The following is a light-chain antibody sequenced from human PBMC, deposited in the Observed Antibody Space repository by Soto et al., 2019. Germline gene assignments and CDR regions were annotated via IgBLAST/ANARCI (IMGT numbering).Light chain of an antibody. CDR3: SSYTTSSAPVL. J-gene: IGLJ2*01. V-gene: IGLV2-14*01. CDR1: SSDVGGYNY. CDR2: EVS. Sequence: QSALTQPASVSGSPGQSITLSCTGTSSDVGGYNYVSWYQQHPGKAPKLMIYEVSNRPSGVSNRFSGSKSGNTASLTISGLQADDEADYYCSSYTTSSAPVLFGGGTKLTVL.